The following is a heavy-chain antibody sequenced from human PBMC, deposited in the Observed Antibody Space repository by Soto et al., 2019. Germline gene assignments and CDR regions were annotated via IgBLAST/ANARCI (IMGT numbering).Heavy chain of an antibody. CDR2: IIPIFGTA. V-gene: IGHV1-69*13. Sequence: GASVKVSCKASGGTFSSYAISWVRQAPGQGLEWMGGIIPIFGTANYAQKFQGRVTITADESTSTAYMELSSLRSEDTAVYYCARRAVRSGSYDAFDIWGQGTMVTVSS. J-gene: IGHJ3*02. CDR1: GGTFSSYA. CDR3: ARRAVRSGSYDAFDI. D-gene: IGHD1-26*01.